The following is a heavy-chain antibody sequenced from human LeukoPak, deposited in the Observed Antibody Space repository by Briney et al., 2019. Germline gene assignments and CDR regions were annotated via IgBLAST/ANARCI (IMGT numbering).Heavy chain of an antibody. CDR3: ARPVSYYYDSSGLFDY. CDR2: ISWNSGSI. J-gene: IGHJ4*02. Sequence: GRSLRLSCAASGFTFDDYAMHWVRQAPGKGLEWVSGISWNSGSIGYADSVKGRFTISRDNAKNSLYLQMNSLRAEDTAVYYCARPVSYYYDSSGLFDYWGQGTLVTVSS. D-gene: IGHD3-22*01. CDR1: GFTFDDYA. V-gene: IGHV3-9*01.